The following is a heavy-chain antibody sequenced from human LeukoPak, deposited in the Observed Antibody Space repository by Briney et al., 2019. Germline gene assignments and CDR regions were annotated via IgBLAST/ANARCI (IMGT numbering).Heavy chain of an antibody. Sequence: ASVKVSCKASGYTFTSYGISWVRQAPGQGFEWMGWISAYNGNTNYAQKLQGRVTMTTDTSTSTAYMELRSLRSDDTAVYYCARDYNWNYGGYYFDYWGQGTLVTVSS. CDR3: ARDYNWNYGGYYFDY. J-gene: IGHJ4*02. D-gene: IGHD1-1*01. CDR1: GYTFTSYG. V-gene: IGHV1-18*01. CDR2: ISAYNGNT.